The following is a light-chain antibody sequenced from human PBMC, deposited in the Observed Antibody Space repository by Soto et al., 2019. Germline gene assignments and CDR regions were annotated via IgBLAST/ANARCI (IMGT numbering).Light chain of an antibody. V-gene: IGKV1-5*03. CDR1: QSISSW. CDR3: QQYNSYSTQWT. J-gene: IGKJ1*01. CDR2: KAS. Sequence: DIQMTQSPSTLSASVGDRVTITCRASQSISSWLAWYQQKPGKAPKLLIYKASSLESGVPSRFIGSGSGSEFTLTISSLQPDDFATYYGQQYNSYSTQWTLGQGTKVEIK.